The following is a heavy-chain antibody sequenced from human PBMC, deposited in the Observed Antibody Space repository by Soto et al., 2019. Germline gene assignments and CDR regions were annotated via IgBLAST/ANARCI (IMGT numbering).Heavy chain of an antibody. CDR2: INANNDHT. V-gene: IGHV1-18*01. Sequence: QVQLVQSGAEVKKPGASVKVSCKASGYTLNTYGITWVRQAPGQGLEWMGWINANNDHTNYPQKLQGRVTMTTDTSASTAYMELRTLTSDDTAVYTCARGTYFDYWGQGTLVTVSS. CDR1: GYTLNTYG. J-gene: IGHJ4*02. CDR3: ARGTYFDY.